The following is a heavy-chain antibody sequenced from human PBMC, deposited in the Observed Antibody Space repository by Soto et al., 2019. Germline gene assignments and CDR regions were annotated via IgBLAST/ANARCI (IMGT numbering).Heavy chain of an antibody. V-gene: IGHV4-31*03. CDR2: IYYSGST. J-gene: IGHJ6*02. CDR3: ARGALQYRDYYHYGLDV. Sequence: PSETLSLTCTVSGGPISSGGYYWSWIRQHPGKGLEWIGYIYYSGSTYYNPSLKSRVTISVDTSKNQFSLKLSSVTSADTVVYYCARGALQYRDYYHYGLDVWGQGTTVTVSS. CDR1: GGPISSGGYY. D-gene: IGHD4-4*01.